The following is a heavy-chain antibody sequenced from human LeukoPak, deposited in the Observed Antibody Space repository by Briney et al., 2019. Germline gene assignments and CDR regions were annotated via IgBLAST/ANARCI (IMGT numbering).Heavy chain of an antibody. D-gene: IGHD3/OR15-3a*01. CDR2: ISSSSSYT. Sequence: KPGGSLRLSCAASGFTFSSYSMNWVRQAPGKGLEWVSSISSSSSYTNYADSVKGRFTISRDNAKNSLYLQMNSLRAEDTAVYYCARDDFLAGYYRGYFDYWGQGTLATVSS. CDR3: ARDDFLAGYYRGYFDY. CDR1: GFTFSSYS. V-gene: IGHV3-21*04. J-gene: IGHJ4*02.